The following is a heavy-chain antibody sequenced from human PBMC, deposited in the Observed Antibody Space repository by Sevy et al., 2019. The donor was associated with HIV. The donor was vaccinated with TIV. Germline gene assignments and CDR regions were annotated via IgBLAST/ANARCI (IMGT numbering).Heavy chain of an antibody. CDR1: GSTLTALS. D-gene: IGHD3-22*01. V-gene: IGHV1-24*01. J-gene: IGHJ4*02. CDR3: ASAREYYSDNSGYLDY. CDR2: FDPEDGET. Sequence: ASVKVSCKVSGSTLTALSMQWVRQAPGKGLEWMGRFDPEDGETIYAQKFQGRVIMTEDTSTDTAYVDLSNLRSEDTAVYYCASAREYYSDNSGYLDYWGQGTLVTVSS.